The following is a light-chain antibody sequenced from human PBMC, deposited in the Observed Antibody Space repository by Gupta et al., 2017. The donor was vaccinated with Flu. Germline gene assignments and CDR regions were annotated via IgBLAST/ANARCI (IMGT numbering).Light chain of an antibody. CDR3: QVWHISSDLLRV. J-gene: IGLJ3*02. CDR2: DDS. CDR1: NIGSRS. Sequence: SFLLTQPPSVSVAPGPTATITCGGNNIGSRSVHWYQQRPGQAPVLVVYDDSARPSGSPERFSGSNSGNTATLSINMVEAGDEADYYCQVWHISSDLLRVFGGGTKLTVL. V-gene: IGLV3-21*02.